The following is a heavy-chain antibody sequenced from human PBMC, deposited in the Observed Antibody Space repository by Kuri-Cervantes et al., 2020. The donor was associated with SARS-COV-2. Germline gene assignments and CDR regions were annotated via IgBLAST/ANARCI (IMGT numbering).Heavy chain of an antibody. V-gene: IGHV4-59*01. Sequence: SETLSLTCNISGGSISSYYWSWIRQPPGEGLEWIGYIYYSGTTNYNPSLKSRVAISVDTSKRQFSLNLNSVTAADTAVYYCARDSGRGYSYGSFEYWGQGVLVTRLL. CDR2: IYYSGTT. CDR1: GGSISSYY. D-gene: IGHD5-18*01. J-gene: IGHJ4*02. CDR3: ARDSGRGYSYGSFEY.